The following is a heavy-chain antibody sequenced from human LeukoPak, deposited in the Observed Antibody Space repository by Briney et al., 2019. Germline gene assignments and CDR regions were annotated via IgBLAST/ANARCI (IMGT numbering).Heavy chain of an antibody. D-gene: IGHD5-12*01. V-gene: IGHV1-8*01. Sequence: GESLKISCKASGYTFTSYDINWVRQATGQGLEWMGWMNPNSGNTGYAQKFQGRVTMTRNTSISTAYMELSSLRSEDTAVYYCARRGWLRCFDYWGQGTLVTVST. CDR2: MNPNSGNT. CDR1: GYTFTSYD. J-gene: IGHJ4*02. CDR3: ARRGWLRCFDY.